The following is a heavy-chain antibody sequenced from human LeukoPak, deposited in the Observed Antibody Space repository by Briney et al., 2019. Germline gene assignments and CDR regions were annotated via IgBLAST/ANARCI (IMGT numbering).Heavy chain of an antibody. D-gene: IGHD4-17*01. J-gene: IGHJ4*02. V-gene: IGHV1-18*01. CDR1: GYTFTSYG. CDR3: ARRVTVTNFDY. CDR2: ISAYNGNT. Sequence: ASVKVSCKASGYTFTSYGISWVRQAPGQGLEWMGWISAYNGNTNYAQELQGRVTMTTDTSTSTACMELRSLRSDDTAVYYCARRVTVTNFDYWGQGTLVTVSS.